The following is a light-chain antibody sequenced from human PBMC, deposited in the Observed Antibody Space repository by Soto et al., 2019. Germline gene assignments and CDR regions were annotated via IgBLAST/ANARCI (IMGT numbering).Light chain of an antibody. CDR1: QSVSSY. CDR3: QQRSDWLFT. J-gene: IGKJ3*01. V-gene: IGKV3-11*01. Sequence: EIVLTQSPATLSLSPGERATLSCRASQSVSSYLAWYQQKPGQAPRLLIYEASNRATAIPARFSGSGSGTDFTLTISSLEPEDFAVYYCQQRSDWLFTFGPGTKVDIK. CDR2: EAS.